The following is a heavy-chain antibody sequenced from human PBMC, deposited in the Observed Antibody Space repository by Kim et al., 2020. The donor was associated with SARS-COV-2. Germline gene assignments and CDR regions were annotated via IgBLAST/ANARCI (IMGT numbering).Heavy chain of an antibody. CDR2: ISYDGSNK. CDR3: ARSHYYGSGSYLYYFDY. Sequence: GGSLRLSCAASGFTFSSYAMHWVRQAPGKGLEWVAVISYDGSNKYYADSVKGRFTISRDNSKNTLYLQMNSLRAEDTAVYYCARSHYYGSGSYLYYFDYWGQGTLVTVSS. V-gene: IGHV3-30-3*01. CDR1: GFTFSSYA. D-gene: IGHD3-10*01. J-gene: IGHJ4*02.